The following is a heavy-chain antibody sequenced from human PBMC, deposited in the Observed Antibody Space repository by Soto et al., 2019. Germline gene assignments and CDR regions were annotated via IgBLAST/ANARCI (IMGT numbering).Heavy chain of an antibody. J-gene: IGHJ4*02. V-gene: IGHV1-3*01. CDR2: INAGNGNT. CDR1: GYTFTSYA. CDR3: ARFLYSSGQPAYFDY. Sequence: QVQLVQSGAEVKKPGASVKVSCKASGYTFTSYAMHWVRQAPGQRLEWMGWINAGNGNTKYSQKFQGRVTITRDTSASTAYMELSSLRSEDTAVYYCARFLYSSGQPAYFDYWGQGTLVTVSS. D-gene: IGHD6-19*01.